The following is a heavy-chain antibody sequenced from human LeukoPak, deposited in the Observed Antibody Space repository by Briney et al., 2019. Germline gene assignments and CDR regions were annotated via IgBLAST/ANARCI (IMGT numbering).Heavy chain of an antibody. Sequence: ASVTLSCKASGYAFTSYGNSWVRHAPGQGLEWMGWISAYNGNTNYAQKLQGRVTMTTDTSTSKAYMELRSVRSDDTAVYYCARVPRDYFDDWGQGTLVTVSS. CDR3: ARVPRDYFDD. V-gene: IGHV1-18*01. CDR2: ISAYNGNT. CDR1: GYAFTSYG. J-gene: IGHJ4*02.